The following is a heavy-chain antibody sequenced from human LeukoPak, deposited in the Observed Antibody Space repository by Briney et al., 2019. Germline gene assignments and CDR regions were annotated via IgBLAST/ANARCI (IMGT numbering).Heavy chain of an antibody. Sequence: SETLSLTCTVSGGSISSYYWSWIRQPPGKGLEWIGYIYYSGSTNYNPSLKSRVTISVDTSKNQFSLKLSSVTAADTAVYYCARQTFRYDSSGYYSGLDYWGQGTLVTVSS. CDR1: GGSISSYY. V-gene: IGHV4-59*01. J-gene: IGHJ4*02. CDR3: ARQTFRYDSSGYYSGLDY. CDR2: IYYSGST. D-gene: IGHD3-22*01.